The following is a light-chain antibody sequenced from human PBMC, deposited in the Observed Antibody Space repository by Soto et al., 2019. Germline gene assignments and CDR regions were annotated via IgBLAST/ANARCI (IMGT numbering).Light chain of an antibody. CDR2: GAS. CDR1: QSVSSSD. Sequence: EIVLTQSRGTLSLSPGERATLSCSVSQSVSSSDLAWYQQKPGQAPRLLIYGASTRATGIPARFSGSGSGTEFTLTISSLQSEDFAVYYCQQYNHWPLMFGQGTKVDIK. J-gene: IGKJ1*01. V-gene: IGKV3-15*01. CDR3: QQYNHWPLM.